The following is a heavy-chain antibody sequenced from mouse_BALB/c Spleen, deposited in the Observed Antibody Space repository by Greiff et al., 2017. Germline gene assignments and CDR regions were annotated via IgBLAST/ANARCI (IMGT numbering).Heavy chain of an antibody. D-gene: IGHD2-10*02. V-gene: IGHV1-20*02. CDR1: GYSFTGYF. CDR3: ARSYGNYDYYAMDY. CDR2: INPYNGDT. Sequence: EVKLVESGPELVKPGASVKISCKASGYSFTGYFMNWVMQSHGKSLEWIGRINPYNGDTFYNQKFKGKATLTVDKSSSTAHMELRSLASEDSVVYYCARSYGNYDYYAMDYWGQGTSVTVSS. J-gene: IGHJ4*01.